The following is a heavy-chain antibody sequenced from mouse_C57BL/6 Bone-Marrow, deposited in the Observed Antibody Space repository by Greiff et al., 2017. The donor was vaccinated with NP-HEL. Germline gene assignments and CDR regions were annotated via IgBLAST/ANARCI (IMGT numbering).Heavy chain of an antibody. Sequence: QVQLKESGPGLVQPSQSLSITCTVSGFSLTSYGVHWVRQSPGKGLEWLGVIWRGGSTDYNAAFMSRLSITKDNSKSQVFFKMNSLQAEDTAIYYCAKNLGTGTIAWFAYWGQGTLVTVSA. J-gene: IGHJ3*01. CDR1: GFSLTSYG. CDR2: IWRGGST. V-gene: IGHV2-5*01. D-gene: IGHD4-1*01. CDR3: AKNLGTGTIAWFAY.